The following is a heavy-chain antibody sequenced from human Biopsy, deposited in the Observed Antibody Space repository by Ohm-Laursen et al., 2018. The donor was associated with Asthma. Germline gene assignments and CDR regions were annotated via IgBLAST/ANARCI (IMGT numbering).Heavy chain of an antibody. CDR1: GYSFNSAG. CDR3: ARAVDYSHYYGIDV. J-gene: IGHJ6*02. V-gene: IGHV1-18*01. D-gene: IGHD3-10*01. CDR2: ISVYNGNT. Sequence: ASVKVSCKTSGYSFNSAGITWVRQAPGQGLEWMGWISVYNGNTKVAQKLQDRVTMITDTSTSTAYMELRSLRSDDTAVYFCARAVDYSHYYGIDVWGQGTTVTVS.